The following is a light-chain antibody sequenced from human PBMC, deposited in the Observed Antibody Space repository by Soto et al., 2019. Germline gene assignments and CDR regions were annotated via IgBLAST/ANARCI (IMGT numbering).Light chain of an antibody. Sequence: QSALTQPASVSGSPGQSIAVSCTGTSSDVGGYNYVSWYQQRPGKGPKLILYDVSSRPSGVSNRFSGSKSGNTASLTITGLQVEDEADYFCNSYTDSGTYVFGTGTKLTVL. CDR3: NSYTDSGTYV. CDR1: SSDVGGYNY. V-gene: IGLV2-14*01. CDR2: DVS. J-gene: IGLJ1*01.